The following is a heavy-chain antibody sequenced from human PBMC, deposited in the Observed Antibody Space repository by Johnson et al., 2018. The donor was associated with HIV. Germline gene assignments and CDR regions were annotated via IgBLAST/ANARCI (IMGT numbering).Heavy chain of an antibody. CDR2: IKQDGSEK. D-gene: IGHD6-13*01. CDR3: ARDQAYSSSWEGVFDI. Sequence: VQLLESGGGLVQPGGSLRLSCAASGFTFSSFWMPWVRQAPGKGLEWVANIKQDGSEKYYVDSVKGRFTVSRDNSKNTLYLQMNSLTADDTAVYYCARDQAYSSSWEGVFDIWGQGTRVIVSS. CDR1: GFTFSSFW. J-gene: IGHJ3*02. V-gene: IGHV3-7*01.